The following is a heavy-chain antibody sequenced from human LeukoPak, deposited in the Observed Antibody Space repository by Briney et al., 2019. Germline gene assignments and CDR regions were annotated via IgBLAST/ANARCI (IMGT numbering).Heavy chain of an antibody. CDR3: ARDAGGYDILTGYFDL. Sequence: ASVKVSCKASGYTFTGYYMHWVRQAPGQGLEWMGWINPNSGGTNYAQKFQGWVTMTRDTSISTAYVELSRLRSDDTAVYYCARDAGGYDILTGYFDLRGRGTLVTVSS. CDR2: INPNSGGT. CDR1: GYTFTGYY. V-gene: IGHV1-2*04. J-gene: IGHJ2*01. D-gene: IGHD3-9*01.